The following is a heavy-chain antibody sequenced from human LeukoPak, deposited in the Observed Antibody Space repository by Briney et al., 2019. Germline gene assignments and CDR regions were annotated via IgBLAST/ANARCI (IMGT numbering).Heavy chain of an antibody. CDR1: GFTFSSYS. J-gene: IGHJ4*02. D-gene: IGHD6-6*01. Sequence: GGSLRLSCAASGFTFSSYSMNWVRQAPGKGLEWVSSISSSSSYIYYADSVKGRFSISRDNSKNTLYLQMNSLRAEDTAVYYCAKDPGSSSSGDFYYFDYWGQGTLVTVSS. V-gene: IGHV3-21*01. CDR3: AKDPGSSSSGDFYYFDY. CDR2: ISSSSSYI.